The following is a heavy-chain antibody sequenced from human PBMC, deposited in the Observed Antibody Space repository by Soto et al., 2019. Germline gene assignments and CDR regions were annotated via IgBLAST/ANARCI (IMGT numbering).Heavy chain of an antibody. D-gene: IGHD5-12*01. CDR2: IWYDGSNK. CDR1: GFTFSSYG. Sequence: QVQLVESGGGVVQPGRSLRLSCAASGFTFSSYGMHWVRQAPGKGLEWVAVIWYDGSNKYYADSVKGRFTISRDNSKNTLYLQMNSLRAEDTAVYYCARGHSGYDYFDYWGQGTLVTVSS. V-gene: IGHV3-33*01. CDR3: ARGHSGYDYFDY. J-gene: IGHJ4*02.